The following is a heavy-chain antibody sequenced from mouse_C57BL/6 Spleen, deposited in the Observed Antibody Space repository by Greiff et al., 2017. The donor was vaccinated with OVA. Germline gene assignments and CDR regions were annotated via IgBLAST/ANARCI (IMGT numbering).Heavy chain of an antibody. CDR2: IWSGGST. CDR3: AKIYYDYDGYAMDY. J-gene: IGHJ4*01. Sequence: VMLVESGPGLVQPSQSLSITCTVSGFSLTSYGVHWVRQSPGKGLEWLGVIWSGGSTDYNAAFISRLSISKDNSKSQVFFKMNSLQADDTAIYYCAKIYYDYDGYAMDYWGQGTSVTVSS. V-gene: IGHV2-2*01. CDR1: GFSLTSYG. D-gene: IGHD2-4*01.